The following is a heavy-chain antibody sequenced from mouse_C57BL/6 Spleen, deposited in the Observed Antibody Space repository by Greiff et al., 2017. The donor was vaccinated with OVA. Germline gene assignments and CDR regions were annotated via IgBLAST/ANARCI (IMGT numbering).Heavy chain of an antibody. Sequence: VQLQQSGAELVKPGASVKLSCTASGFNITDYYMHWVKQRTEQGLEWIGRIDPEDGETKYAPKFQGKATITADTSSNTAYLQLSSLTSEDTAVYYCARITTVVAEYFDVWGTGTTVTVSS. CDR2: IDPEDGET. CDR3: ARITTVVAEYFDV. CDR1: GFNITDYY. J-gene: IGHJ1*03. D-gene: IGHD1-1*01. V-gene: IGHV14-2*01.